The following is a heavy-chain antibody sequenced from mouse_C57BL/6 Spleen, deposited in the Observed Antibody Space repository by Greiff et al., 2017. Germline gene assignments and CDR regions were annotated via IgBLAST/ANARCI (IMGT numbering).Heavy chain of an antibody. Sequence: EVQLQQSGAELVRPGASVKLSCTASGFNIKDYYMHWVKQRPEQGLAWIGRIDPEDGDTEYAPKFQGQATMTADTSSNTAYLQLSSLTSEDTAVYYCTTTWHYYGSRGYFDVWGTGTTVTVSS. CDR2: IDPEDGDT. CDR3: TTTWHYYGSRGYFDV. D-gene: IGHD1-1*01. J-gene: IGHJ1*03. V-gene: IGHV14-1*01. CDR1: GFNIKDYY.